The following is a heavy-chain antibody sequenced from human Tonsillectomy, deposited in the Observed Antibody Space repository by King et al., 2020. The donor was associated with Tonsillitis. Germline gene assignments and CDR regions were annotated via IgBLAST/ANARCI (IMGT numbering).Heavy chain of an antibody. V-gene: IGHV3-64D*06. CDR3: RGVRGVTVYFFEY. CDR2: ISTNGDNT. D-gene: IGHD3-10*01. Sequence: VQLVESGGGLVQPGGSLRLSCSASGFTFSTYAMHWVRQAPGKGLEYVSAISTNGDNTNYADSVKGTFTVSRDNSKNTLYLQMSSLRAEDTAVYFCRGVRGVTVYFFEYWGQGTLVTVSS. J-gene: IGHJ4*02. CDR1: GFTFSTYA.